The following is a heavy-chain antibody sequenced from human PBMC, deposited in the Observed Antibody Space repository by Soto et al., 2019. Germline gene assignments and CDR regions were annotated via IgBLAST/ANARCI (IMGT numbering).Heavy chain of an antibody. V-gene: IGHV3-23*01. CDR2: ISGGGGST. CDR1: GFTFSTYA. Sequence: LRLSCAASGFTFSTYAMTWVRQAPGKGLEWVSVISGGGGSTYYADSVKGRSTISRDNSKNTLYLQMNNLRAEDTAIYYCAKEVLAAPCHHFDSWGQGTLVTVSS. D-gene: IGHD6-13*01. CDR3: AKEVLAAPCHHFDS. J-gene: IGHJ4*02.